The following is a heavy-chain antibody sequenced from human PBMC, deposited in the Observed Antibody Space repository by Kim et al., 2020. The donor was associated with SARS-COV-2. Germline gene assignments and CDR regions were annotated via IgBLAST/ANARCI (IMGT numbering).Heavy chain of an antibody. V-gene: IGHV4-59*01. CDR2: IYYSGST. CDR3: ARSLRYFDRRAFDI. Sequence: SETLSLTCTVSGGSISSYYWSWIRQPPGKGLEWIGYIYYSGSTNYNPSLKSRVTISVDTSKNQFSLKLSSVTAADTAVYYCARSLRYFDRRAFDIWGQGTMVTVSS. CDR1: GGSISSYY. D-gene: IGHD3-9*01. J-gene: IGHJ3*02.